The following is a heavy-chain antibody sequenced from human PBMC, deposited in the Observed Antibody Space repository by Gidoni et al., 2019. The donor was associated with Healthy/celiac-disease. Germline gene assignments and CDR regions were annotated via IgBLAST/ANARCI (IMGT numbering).Heavy chain of an antibody. CDR1: GGTFSSYT. CDR3: ATQSIAAAGPTTVVGYFDY. CDR2: IIPILGIA. J-gene: IGHJ4*02. D-gene: IGHD6-13*01. Sequence: QLVQSGAEVKKPGSSVKVSCKASGGTFSSYTISWVRQAPGQGLEWMGRIIPILGIANYAQKFQGRVTITADKSTSTAYMELSSLRSEDTAVYYCATQSIAAAGPTTVVGYFDYWGQGTLVTVSS. V-gene: IGHV1-69*02.